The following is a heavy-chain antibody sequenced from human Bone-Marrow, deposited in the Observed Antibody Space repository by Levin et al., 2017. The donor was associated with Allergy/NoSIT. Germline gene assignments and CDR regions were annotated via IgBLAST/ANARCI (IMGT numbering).Heavy chain of an antibody. Sequence: PGGSLRLSCAASGFMFKTYGMNWLRQAPGKGLEWVAIISYNGKSTSYADSVKGRFTISRDNSKNTLFLQMNSLRLEDTAVYYCARGPDTSGSHFDYWGQGALVTVSS. CDR1: GFMFKTYG. J-gene: IGHJ4*02. D-gene: IGHD3-22*01. CDR3: ARGPDTSGSHFDY. CDR2: ISYNGKST. V-gene: IGHV3-30*03.